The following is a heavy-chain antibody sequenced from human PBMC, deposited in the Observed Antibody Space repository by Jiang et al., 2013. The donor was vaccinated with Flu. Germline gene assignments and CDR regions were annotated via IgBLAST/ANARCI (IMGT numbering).Heavy chain of an antibody. CDR2: TYYRSKWYN. Sequence: QTLSLTCAISGDSVSSNNDAWNWIRQSPSRGLEWLGRTYYRSKWYNGYAESVKSRIIINPDTSKNQFSLQLNSVTPEDTAVYYCARGNHYDSSGHYYFDYWGQGTLVTVSP. CDR1: GDSVSSNNDA. CDR3: ARGNHYDSSGHYYFDY. J-gene: IGHJ4*02. D-gene: IGHD3-22*01. V-gene: IGHV6-1*01.